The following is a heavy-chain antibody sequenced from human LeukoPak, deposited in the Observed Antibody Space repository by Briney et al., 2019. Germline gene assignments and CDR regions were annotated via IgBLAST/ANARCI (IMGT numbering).Heavy chain of an antibody. CDR2: IWYDGSNK. CDR1: GFTFSSYG. CDR3: ARDTAMANFDY. V-gene: IGHV3-33*01. D-gene: IGHD5-18*01. Sequence: GRSLRLSCAASGFTFSSYGMHWVRQAPGKGLEWVAVIWYDGSNKYYADSVKGRFTISRDNSKNTLYLQMNSLRAEDTAAYYCARDTAMANFDYWGQGTLVTVSS. J-gene: IGHJ4*02.